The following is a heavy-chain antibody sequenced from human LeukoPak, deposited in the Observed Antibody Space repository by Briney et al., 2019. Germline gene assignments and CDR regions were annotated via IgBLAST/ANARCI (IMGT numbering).Heavy chain of an antibody. D-gene: IGHD3-22*01. CDR1: GYSINSGYY. Sequence: SETLSLTCAVSGYSINSGYYWGWIRQPPGKGLEWIGSIYYSGSTYYNPSLKSRVTISVDTSKNQFSLKLSSVTAADTAVYYCARQNEGYYYDSSGLNWFDPWGQGTLVTVSS. J-gene: IGHJ5*02. CDR2: IYYSGST. V-gene: IGHV4-38-2*01. CDR3: ARQNEGYYYDSSGLNWFDP.